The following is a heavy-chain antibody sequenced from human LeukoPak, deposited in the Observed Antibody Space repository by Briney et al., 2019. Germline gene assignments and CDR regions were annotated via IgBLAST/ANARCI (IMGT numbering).Heavy chain of an antibody. D-gene: IGHD1-26*01. CDR1: GGSITSSGYY. J-gene: IGHJ3*02. CDR3: ARPAYRGSYYDAFDI. V-gene: IGHV4-39*01. CDR2: IYYSGST. Sequence: ASETLSLTCTVSGGSITSSGYYWGWIRQPPGKGLGWIGSIYYSGSTYYNPSLKSRVTISVDTSKNKFSLKLNSVTAADTAVYYCARPAYRGSYYDAFDIWGQGTMVAVFS.